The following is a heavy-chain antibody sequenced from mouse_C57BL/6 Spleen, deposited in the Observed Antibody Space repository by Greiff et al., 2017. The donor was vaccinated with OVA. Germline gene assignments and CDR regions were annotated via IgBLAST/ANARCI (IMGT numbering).Heavy chain of an antibody. Sequence: QVQLQQSGAELARPGASVTLSCKASGYTFTSYGISWVKQRTGQGLEWIGEIYPRSGNTYYNEKFKGKATLTADKSSSTAYMELRSLTSEDSAVYFCARYTTVDYAMDYWGQGTSVTVSS. CDR3: ARYTTVDYAMDY. D-gene: IGHD1-1*01. CDR1: GYTFTSYG. CDR2: IYPRSGNT. J-gene: IGHJ4*01. V-gene: IGHV1-81*01.